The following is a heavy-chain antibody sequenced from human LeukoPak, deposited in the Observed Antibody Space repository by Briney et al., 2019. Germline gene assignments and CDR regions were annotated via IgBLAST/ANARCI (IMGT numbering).Heavy chain of an antibody. J-gene: IGHJ4*01. Sequence: SETLSLTCTISGESIGSYFWSWIRQPAGKGLEWIGRISASGSTYYSPSLKSRVSTSVDKSKDQFSLNLTSLSAADTAIYYCARDEVYGELYYWGHGTLVSVSS. CDR1: GESIGSYF. CDR2: ISASGST. CDR3: ARDEVYGELYY. D-gene: IGHD3-10*01. V-gene: IGHV4-4*07.